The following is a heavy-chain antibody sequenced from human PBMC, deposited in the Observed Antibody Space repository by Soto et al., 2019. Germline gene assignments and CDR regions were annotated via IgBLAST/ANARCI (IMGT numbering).Heavy chain of an antibody. CDR1: GGSISSSSYY. Sequence: SETLSLTCTVSGGSISSSSYYWGWIRQPPGKGLEWIGSIYYSGSTYYNKSLKSRVTISVDTSKNQFSLKLSSVTAADTAVYYCAIRYYDFWSGPAYWGQGTLVTVSS. V-gene: IGHV4-39*01. D-gene: IGHD3-3*01. CDR3: AIRYYDFWSGPAY. J-gene: IGHJ4*02. CDR2: IYYSGST.